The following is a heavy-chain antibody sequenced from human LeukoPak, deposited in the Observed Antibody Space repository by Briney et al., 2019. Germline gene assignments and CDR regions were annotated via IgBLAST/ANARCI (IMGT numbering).Heavy chain of an antibody. V-gene: IGHV1-2*02. J-gene: IGHJ3*02. D-gene: IGHD4-17*01. CDR3: ARDGGYGDYGPDAFDI. CDR1: GYTFTGYY. CDR2: INPNSGGT. Sequence: ASVKVSCKASGYTFTGYYMHWVRQAPGQGLEWMEWINPNSGGTNYAQKFQGRVTMTRDTSISTAYMELSRLRSDDTAVYYCARDGGYGDYGPDAFDIWGQGTMVTVSS.